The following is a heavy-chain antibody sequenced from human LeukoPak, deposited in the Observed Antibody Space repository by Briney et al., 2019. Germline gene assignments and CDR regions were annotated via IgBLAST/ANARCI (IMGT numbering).Heavy chain of an antibody. D-gene: IGHD3-9*01. J-gene: IGHJ4*02. CDR3: ARGGVQNLNYDILTGPIQY. Sequence: SVKVSCKASGGTFSSYAISWVRQAPGQGLEWMGGIIPIFGTANYAQKFQGRVTITADKSTSTAYMELSRLRSEDTAVYYCARGGVQNLNYDILTGPIQYWGQGTLVTVSS. V-gene: IGHV1-69*06. CDR2: IIPIFGTA. CDR1: GGTFSSYA.